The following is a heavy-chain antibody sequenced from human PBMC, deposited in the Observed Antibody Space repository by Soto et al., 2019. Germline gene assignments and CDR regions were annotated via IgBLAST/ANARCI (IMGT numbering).Heavy chain of an antibody. CDR3: ARGCSGGCCYETFDY. CDR2: ISAYNGNT. CDR1: GYTFTSYG. Sequence: QVQLVQSGAEVKKPGASVKVSCKASGYTFTSYGISWVRQDPGQGLEWMGWISAYNGNTNYAQKLQRRDTITTDTSTSTAYRELSSLRSDDTAVYYCARGCSGGCCYETFDYWGQGTLVTVSS. D-gene: IGHD2-15*01. V-gene: IGHV1-18*01. J-gene: IGHJ4*02.